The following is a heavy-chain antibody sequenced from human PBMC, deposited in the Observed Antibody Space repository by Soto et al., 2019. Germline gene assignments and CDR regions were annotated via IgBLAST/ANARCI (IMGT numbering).Heavy chain of an antibody. CDR1: GFTFSSYG. J-gene: IGHJ4*02. V-gene: IGHV3-30*18. D-gene: IGHD7-27*01. Sequence: GGSLRLSCAASGFTFSSYGMHWVRQAPGKGLEWVAVISYDGSNKYYADSVKGRFTISRDNSKNTLYLQMNSLRAEDTAVYYCAKEADAGDPDYWGQGTLVTVSS. CDR2: ISYDGSNK. CDR3: AKEADAGDPDY.